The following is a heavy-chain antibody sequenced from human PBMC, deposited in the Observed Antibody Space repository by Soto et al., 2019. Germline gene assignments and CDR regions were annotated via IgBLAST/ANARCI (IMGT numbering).Heavy chain of an antibody. V-gene: IGHV4-39*01. J-gene: IGHJ5*01. Sequence: TLSLTCAVSGVSIHNSHSFWGWIRQPPGKGLEFIANVYYSGGAHYNPSFKSRVTISVDTATNQVSLRMSSVTAADTAVYFCGRVVEGATRHTDFDSWGQGTLVTVSS. CDR3: GRVVEGATRHTDFDS. CDR2: VYYSGGA. D-gene: IGHD2-21*01. CDR1: GVSIHNSHSF.